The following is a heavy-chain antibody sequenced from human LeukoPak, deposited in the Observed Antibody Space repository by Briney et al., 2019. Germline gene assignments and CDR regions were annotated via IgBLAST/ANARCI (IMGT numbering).Heavy chain of an antibody. V-gene: IGHV3-30*02. CDR1: GFTFSSYG. Sequence: GGSLRLSCVASGFTFSSYGMHWVRQAPGKGREWVAFIRYDGSNKYYADSVKGRFTISRDNSKNTLYLQMNSLRAEDTAVYYCAKDRGSSGWYDYWGQGTLVTVSS. CDR3: AKDRGSSGWYDY. J-gene: IGHJ4*02. CDR2: IRYDGSNK. D-gene: IGHD6-19*01.